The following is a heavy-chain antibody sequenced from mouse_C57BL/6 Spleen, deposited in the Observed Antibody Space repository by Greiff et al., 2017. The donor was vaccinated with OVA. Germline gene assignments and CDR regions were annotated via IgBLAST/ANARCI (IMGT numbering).Heavy chain of an antibody. V-gene: IGHV1-64*01. J-gene: IGHJ3*01. Sequence: HVQLQQPWAELVKPGASVKLSCKASGYTFTSYCMHWVMQRPGQGLEWFGMIHPNSGSTNYNEKFKSKATLTVNKSSSTAYMQLSSMTSEDSAVYYCARYYYGYDGGFAYWGQGTLVTVSA. CDR3: ARYYYGYDGGFAY. D-gene: IGHD2-2*01. CDR1: GYTFTSYC. CDR2: IHPNSGST.